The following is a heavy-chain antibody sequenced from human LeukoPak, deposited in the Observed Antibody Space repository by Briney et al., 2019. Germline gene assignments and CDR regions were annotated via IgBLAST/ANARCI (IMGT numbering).Heavy chain of an antibody. Sequence: PGGSLRLSCAASGFTFNSYLMSWVRQAPGKGLEWVANIKEDGSEKYYVDSVKGRFTISRDNAKNSLYLQMNSLRGEDTAVYYCARDRRWFGGSYFWGQGALVTVSS. CDR2: IKEDGSEK. J-gene: IGHJ4*02. D-gene: IGHD3-10*01. V-gene: IGHV3-7*01. CDR3: ARDRRWFGGSYF. CDR1: GFTFNSYL.